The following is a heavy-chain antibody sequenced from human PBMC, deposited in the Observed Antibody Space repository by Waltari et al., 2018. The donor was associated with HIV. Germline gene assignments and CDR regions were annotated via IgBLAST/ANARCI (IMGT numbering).Heavy chain of an antibody. V-gene: IGHV3-33*01. D-gene: IGHD3-10*01. CDR1: RFTFSDYG. CDR3: ARDRGHWDSGSLPPPNFDD. Sequence: QVQLVESGGGVVQPGRSLRLSCAASRFTFSDYGMHWVRQAPGKGLEWVAVIWFNGSKKNYADSVKGRFTISRDNSKNTLYLQMNSLRGEDTGVYYCARDRGHWDSGSLPPPNFDDWGQGTLVTVSS. CDR2: IWFNGSKK. J-gene: IGHJ4*02.